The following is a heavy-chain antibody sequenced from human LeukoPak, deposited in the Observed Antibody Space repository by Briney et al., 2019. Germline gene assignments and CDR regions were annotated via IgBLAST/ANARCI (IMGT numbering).Heavy chain of an antibody. D-gene: IGHD3-3*01. J-gene: IGHJ4*02. CDR3: ARVTITIFGVVMLVDY. CDR1: GYTFTSYG. V-gene: IGHV1-18*01. CDR2: ISAYNGNT. Sequence: ASVKVSCKASGYTFTSYGISWVRQAPGQRLEWMGWISAYNGNTNYAQKLQGRVTMTTDTSTSTAYMELRSLRSDDTAVYYCARVTITIFGVVMLVDYWGQGTLVTVSS.